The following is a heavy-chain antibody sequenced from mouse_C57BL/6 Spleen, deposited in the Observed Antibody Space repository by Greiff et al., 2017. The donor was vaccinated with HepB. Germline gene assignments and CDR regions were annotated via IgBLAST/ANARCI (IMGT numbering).Heavy chain of an antibody. CDR3: ASYYDSSYHYAMDY. J-gene: IGHJ4*01. CDR2: INPSTGGT. D-gene: IGHD1-1*01. V-gene: IGHV1-42*01. CDR1: GYSFTGYY. Sequence: VQLQQSGPELVKPGASVKISCKASGYSFTGYYMNWVKQSPEKSLEWIGEINPSTGGTTYNQKFKAKATLTVDKSSSTAYMHLKSLTSEDSAVYYCASYYDSSYHYAMDYWGQGTSVTVSS.